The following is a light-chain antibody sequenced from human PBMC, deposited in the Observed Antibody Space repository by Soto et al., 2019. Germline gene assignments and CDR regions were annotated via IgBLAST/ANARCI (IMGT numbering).Light chain of an antibody. J-gene: IGLJ2*01. V-gene: IGLV4-69*01. Sequence: QPVLTQSPSASASLGASVKLTCTLSSGHSSYAIAWHQQQPEKGPRYLMKLSSDGSHSKADGIPDRFSGSSSGAERYLPISGLQSEDEAGYYCQAWDTGARVVFGGGTKRTVL. CDR3: QAWDTGARVV. CDR1: SGHSSYA. CDR2: LSSDGSH.